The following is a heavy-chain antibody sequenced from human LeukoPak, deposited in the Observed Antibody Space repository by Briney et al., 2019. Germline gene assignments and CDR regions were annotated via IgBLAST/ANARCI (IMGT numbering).Heavy chain of an antibody. CDR1: GFSLSTSGMC. CDR2: IDWDDDK. J-gene: IGHJ4*02. Sequence: SGPALVKPTQTLTLTCTFSGFSLSTSGMCVSWIRQPPGKALEWLARIDWDDDKYYSTSLKTRLTISKDTSKNQVVLTMTNMDPVDTATYYCARISYSSSWYYFDYWGQGTLVTVSS. CDR3: ARISYSSSWYYFDY. V-gene: IGHV2-70*11. D-gene: IGHD6-13*01.